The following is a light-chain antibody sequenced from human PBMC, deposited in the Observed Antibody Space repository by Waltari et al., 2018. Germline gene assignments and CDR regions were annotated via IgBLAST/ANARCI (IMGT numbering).Light chain of an antibody. CDR3: QHYVRLPVT. J-gene: IGKJ1*01. V-gene: IGKV3-20*01. CDR2: GAS. Sequence: EIVLTQSPGTLSLSPGERATLSCRASQSVSRTLACYQQKPGQAPRLLIYGASTRATDIPERFSGGGSGTDFSLTIRRLEPEDFAVYYCQHYVRLPVTFGQGTKVEIK. CDR1: QSVSRT.